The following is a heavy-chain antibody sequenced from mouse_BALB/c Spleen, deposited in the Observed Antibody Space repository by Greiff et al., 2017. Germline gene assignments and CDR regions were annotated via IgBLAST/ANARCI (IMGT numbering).Heavy chain of an antibody. D-gene: IGHD2-14*01. V-gene: IGHV2-2*02. CDR1: GFSLTSYG. Sequence: QVQLKESGPGLVQPSQSLSITCTVSGFSLTSYGVHWVRQSPGKGLEWLGVIWSGGSTDYNAAFISRLSISKDNSKSQVFFKMNSLQANDTAIYYCARREVRLNYYAMDYWGQGTSVTVSS. J-gene: IGHJ4*01. CDR3: ARREVRLNYYAMDY. CDR2: IWSGGST.